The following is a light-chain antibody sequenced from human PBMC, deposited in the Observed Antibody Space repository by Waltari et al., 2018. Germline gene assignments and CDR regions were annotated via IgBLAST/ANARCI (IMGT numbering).Light chain of an antibody. CDR1: QSLSNW. CDR3: QQYNSYSYT. V-gene: IGKV1-5*03. J-gene: IGKJ2*01. Sequence: DIQMTQSPSTLSASVGDRVTITCRASQSLSNWLAWYQQKPGKAPKLLIYKASSLESGVPSRFSGSGSGTEFTLTISSLQPDDFATYYYQQYNSYSYTFGQGTKLEIK. CDR2: KAS.